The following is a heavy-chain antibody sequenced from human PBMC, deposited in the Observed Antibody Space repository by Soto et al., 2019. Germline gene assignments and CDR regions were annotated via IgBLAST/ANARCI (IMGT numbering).Heavy chain of an antibody. Sequence: PSETLSLTCTVSGGSIGPYYWSWIRQPPGKGLEWIGYVYYSGNTNYNPSLESRVTISVDTSRNRFSLNLTSATAADTAVYYCARKGAAASYAHYYMDVWGRGTAVTVSS. CDR1: GGSIGPYY. V-gene: IGHV4-59*01. CDR3: ARKGAAASYAHYYMDV. J-gene: IGHJ6*03. D-gene: IGHD6-13*01. CDR2: VYYSGNT.